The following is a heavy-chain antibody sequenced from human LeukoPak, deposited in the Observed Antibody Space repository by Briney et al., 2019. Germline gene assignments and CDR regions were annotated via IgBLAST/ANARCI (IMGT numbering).Heavy chain of an antibody. J-gene: IGHJ6*02. CDR1: GGSIVSSSYN. CDR3: ARRVVQAGMDV. Sequence: SETLSLTRTVSGGSIVSSSYNWGWIRQPPGKGLEWIGSIHYSGSTYYNPSLKSRVTISVDTSKNQVSLKLSSVIAADTAVYYCARRVVQAGMDVWGQGTTVTVSS. CDR2: IHYSGST. V-gene: IGHV4-39*01. D-gene: IGHD6-6*01.